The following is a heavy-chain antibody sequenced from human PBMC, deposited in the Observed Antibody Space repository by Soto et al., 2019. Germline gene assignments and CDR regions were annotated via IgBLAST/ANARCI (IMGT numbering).Heavy chain of an antibody. J-gene: IGHJ4*02. D-gene: IGHD5-18*01. CDR3: ARVRIQLWLLDY. CDR2: IYYSGST. Sequence: SETLSLTCTVSGGSISSGGYYWSWIRQHPGKGLEWIGYIYYSGSTYYNPSLKSRVTISVDTSKNQFSLKLSSVTAADTAVYYCARVRIQLWLLDYWGQGTLVTVSS. V-gene: IGHV4-31*03. CDR1: GGSISSGGYY.